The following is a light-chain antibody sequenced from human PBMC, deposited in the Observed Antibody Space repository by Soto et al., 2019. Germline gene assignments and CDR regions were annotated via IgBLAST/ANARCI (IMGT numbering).Light chain of an antibody. J-gene: IGKJ4*01. Sequence: DIQMTQSPSSLSASVGDRVTITCRASQSISSYFNWYQQKPGKAPKLLIYAASSLQSGVPSRFSGSGSGTDFTLPISSLQPEDFATYYCQQSYSNPRLTFGRGTKVEIK. V-gene: IGKV1-39*01. CDR3: QQSYSNPRLT. CDR1: QSISSY. CDR2: AAS.